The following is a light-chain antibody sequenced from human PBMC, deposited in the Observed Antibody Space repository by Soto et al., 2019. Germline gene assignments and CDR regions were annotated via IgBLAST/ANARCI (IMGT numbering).Light chain of an antibody. Sequence: EIVLTQSPGTLSLSPGERATLSCRASQSVSSNLAWYQQKPGQAPRLLIYGASTRATGIPARFSGSGSGTESTLTISSLQSEDFAVYYCQQYNNWPPTFGQGTKV. J-gene: IGKJ1*01. CDR1: QSVSSN. V-gene: IGKV3-15*01. CDR2: GAS. CDR3: QQYNNWPPT.